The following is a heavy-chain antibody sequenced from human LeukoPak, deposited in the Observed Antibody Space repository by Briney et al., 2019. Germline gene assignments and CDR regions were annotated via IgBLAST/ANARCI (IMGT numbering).Heavy chain of an antibody. CDR2: ISGSGGRT. Sequence: GGSLRLSCAASGFTFSSYAMSWVRQAPGKGLEWVSAISGSGGRTYYADSGKGRFTISRDNSKNTLYLQMNSLRAEDTAVYYCAKKSKVVVSAPDYWGQGTLVTVSS. CDR1: GFTFSSYA. D-gene: IGHD2-21*01. CDR3: AKKSKVVVSAPDY. V-gene: IGHV3-23*01. J-gene: IGHJ4*02.